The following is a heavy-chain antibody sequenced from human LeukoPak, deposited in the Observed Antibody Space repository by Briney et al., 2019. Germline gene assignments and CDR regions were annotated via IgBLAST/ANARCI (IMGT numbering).Heavy chain of an antibody. Sequence: ASVKVSCKASGYTFTGYYMHWVRQAPGQGLEWMGWINPNSGGTNYAQKFQGRVTMTRDTSISTAYMELSRLRSDDTAVYYCARDDYGDYGCPENGMDVWGQGTTVTVSS. CDR1: GYTFTGYY. D-gene: IGHD4-17*01. J-gene: IGHJ6*02. CDR3: ARDDYGDYGCPENGMDV. V-gene: IGHV1-2*02. CDR2: INPNSGGT.